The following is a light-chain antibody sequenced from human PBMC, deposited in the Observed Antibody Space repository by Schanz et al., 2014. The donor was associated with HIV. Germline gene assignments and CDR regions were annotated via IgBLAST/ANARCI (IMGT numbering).Light chain of an antibody. J-gene: IGLJ2*01. CDR3: CSYAGRSTLVV. V-gene: IGLV2-8*01. Sequence: QSALTQPPSASGSPGQSVTISCTGTSSDVGGYNYVSWYQQHPGKAPKLMIYEVSKRPSGVPDRFSGSKSGNTASLTVSGLQAEDEADYYCCSYAGRSTLVVFGGGTKLTVL. CDR2: EVS. CDR1: SSDVGGYNY.